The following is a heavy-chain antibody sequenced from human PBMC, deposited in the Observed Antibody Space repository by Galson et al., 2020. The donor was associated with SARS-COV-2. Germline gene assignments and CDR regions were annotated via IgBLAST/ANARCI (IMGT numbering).Heavy chain of an antibody. D-gene: IGHD3-10*01. V-gene: IGHV3-48*01. J-gene: IGHJ4*02. CDR3: ASNQWGGKSKGWDY. CDR2: ISSSSSTI. CDR1: GLIFSSYS. Sequence: GESLKISCVVSGLIFSSYSMNWVRQAPGKGLEWVSYISSSSSTIYYADSVKGRFTVFRDNAKNSLYMQMNGLRAEDTAVYYCASNQWGGKSKGWDYWGQGTLVTVSS.